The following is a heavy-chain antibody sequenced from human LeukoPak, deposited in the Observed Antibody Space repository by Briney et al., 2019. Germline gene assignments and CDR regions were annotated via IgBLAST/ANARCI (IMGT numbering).Heavy chain of an antibody. J-gene: IGHJ4*02. CDR1: GGSISSYY. Sequence: SETLSLTCTVSGGSISSYYWSWIRQPPGKGLEWIGYIYYSGSTNYNPSLKSRVTIPVDTSKNQFSLKLSSVTAADTAVYYCARHISSGSPSFDYWGQGTLVTVSS. CDR3: ARHISSGSPSFDY. D-gene: IGHD1-26*01. V-gene: IGHV4-59*08. CDR2: IYYSGST.